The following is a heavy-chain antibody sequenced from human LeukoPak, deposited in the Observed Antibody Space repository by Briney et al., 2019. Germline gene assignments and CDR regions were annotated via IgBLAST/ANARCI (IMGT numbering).Heavy chain of an antibody. J-gene: IGHJ3*02. CDR1: GGSISSSTYY. D-gene: IGHD1-1*01. V-gene: IGHV4-39*01. CDR2: MFYSGST. CDR3: ARTYNWNALDAFDI. Sequence: TSETLSLTCTVSGGSISSSTYYWAWIRQPPGKGLEWIGNMFYSGSTYYNPSLESRVTISVDPSKNQFSLKLSSVTAADTAVYYCARTYNWNALDAFDIWGQGTMVTVSS.